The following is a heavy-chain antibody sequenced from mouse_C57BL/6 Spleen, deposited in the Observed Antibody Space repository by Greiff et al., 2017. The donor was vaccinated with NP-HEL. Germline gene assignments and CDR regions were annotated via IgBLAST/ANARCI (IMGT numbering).Heavy chain of an antibody. V-gene: IGHV1-82*01. Sequence: QVQLKQSGPELVKPGASVKISCKASGYAFSSSWMNWVKQRPGKGLEWIGRIYPGDGDTNYNGKFKGKATLTADKSSSTAYMQLSSLTSDDSAVYFCARWSTVVAYYYAMDYWGQGTSVTVSS. CDR2: IYPGDGDT. J-gene: IGHJ4*01. D-gene: IGHD1-1*01. CDR3: ARWSTVVAYYYAMDY. CDR1: GYAFSSSW.